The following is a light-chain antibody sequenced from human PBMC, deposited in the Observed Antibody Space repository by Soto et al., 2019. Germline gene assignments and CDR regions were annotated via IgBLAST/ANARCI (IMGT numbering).Light chain of an antibody. Sequence: MVLKHFSLAGPLILGKRTTLSCRASKRVRRNLSGYQQKPGQSPRLLIYDASTRATGIPARFSGSGSETDFTLTITSLVPEDVAVHYCRQRNNLPPITFGQGTRLEI. CDR1: KRVRRN. CDR3: RQRNNLPPIT. V-gene: IGKV3-11*01. CDR2: DAS. J-gene: IGKJ5*01.